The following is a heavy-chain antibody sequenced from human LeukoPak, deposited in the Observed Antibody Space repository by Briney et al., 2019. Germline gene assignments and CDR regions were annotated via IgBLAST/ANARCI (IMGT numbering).Heavy chain of an antibody. CDR1: GGSFSGYY. D-gene: IGHD3-22*01. J-gene: IGHJ5*02. Sequence: SETLSLTCAVYGGSFSGYYWSWIRQPPGKGLEWIGEINHSGSTNYNPSLKSRVTISVDTSKNQFSLKLSSVTAADTAVYYCASGYAHYYDSRGYYSWFDPWGQGTLVTVSS. V-gene: IGHV4-34*01. CDR3: ASGYAHYYDSRGYYSWFDP. CDR2: INHSGST.